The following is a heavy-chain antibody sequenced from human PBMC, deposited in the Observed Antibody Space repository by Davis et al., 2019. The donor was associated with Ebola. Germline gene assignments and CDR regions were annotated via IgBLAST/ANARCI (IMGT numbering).Heavy chain of an antibody. Sequence: ASVKVSCKDSGYTFTSYGISWVRQAPGQGLEWMGWTSAYNGNTNYAQKLQGRVTMPTDTSTSTAYMEPRSLRSDDTAVYYCAREYGSCWGIFDYWGQGTLVTVSS. CDR3: AREYGSCWGIFDY. J-gene: IGHJ4*02. CDR1: GYTFTSYG. CDR2: TSAYNGNT. D-gene: IGHD6-19*01. V-gene: IGHV1-18*01.